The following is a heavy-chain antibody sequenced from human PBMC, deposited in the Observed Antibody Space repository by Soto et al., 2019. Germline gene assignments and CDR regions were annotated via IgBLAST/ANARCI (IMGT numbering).Heavy chain of an antibody. CDR2: ISSSSSYI. CDR3: ARGYGSGSYSNWFDP. D-gene: IGHD3-10*01. Sequence: EVQLVESGGGLVKPGGSLRLSCAASGFTFSSYSMNWVRQAPGKGLEWVSSISSSSSYIYYADSVKGRFTISRDNAKNSLYLQMNSLRAEDTAVYYCARGYGSGSYSNWFDPWGQGTLVTVSS. V-gene: IGHV3-21*01. J-gene: IGHJ5*02. CDR1: GFTFSSYS.